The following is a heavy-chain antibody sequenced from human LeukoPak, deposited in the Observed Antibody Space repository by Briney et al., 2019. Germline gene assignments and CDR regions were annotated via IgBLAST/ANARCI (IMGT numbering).Heavy chain of an antibody. J-gene: IGHJ3*02. CDR2: IKSDGSST. D-gene: IGHD1-26*01. V-gene: IGHV3-74*01. CDR1: GFSFSSYW. Sequence: GGSLRLSCAASGFSFSSYWMHWVRQAPGKGPVWVSRIKSDGSSTSYADSVKGRFTISRDNAKNTLYLQMNSLGVEDTAVYYCARESTVGRTRTDAFDMWGQGTMVTVSS. CDR3: ARESTVGRTRTDAFDM.